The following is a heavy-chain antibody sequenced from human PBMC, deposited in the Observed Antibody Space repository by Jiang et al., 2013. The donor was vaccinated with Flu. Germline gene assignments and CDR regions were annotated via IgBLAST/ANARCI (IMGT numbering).Heavy chain of an antibody. CDR3: VGATGYYDSGSYLFGY. V-gene: IGHV4-4*07. CDR1: GASISSYY. CDR2: IWPSGTT. D-gene: IGHD3-10*01. Sequence: LLKPSETLSLTCTVSGASISSYYWHWVRQPAGKGLEWIGRIWPSGTTNYSPPHKSRVTVSVDTSKNQFSLEMTSVTAADTAVYYCVGATGYYDSGSYLFGYWGQGTLVTVSS. J-gene: IGHJ4*02.